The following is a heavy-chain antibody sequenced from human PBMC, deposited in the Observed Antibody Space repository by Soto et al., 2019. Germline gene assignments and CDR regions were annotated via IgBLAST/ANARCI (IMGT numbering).Heavy chain of an antibody. D-gene: IGHD6-19*01. CDR2: INPKIGGT. V-gene: IGHV1-2*02. CDR3: ASAAVPGTAGRDF. Sequence: GASVKVSCKASGYTFSGFYMHWVRQAPGQGLEWMGWINPKIGGTKSAEKFQGRVTMTRDTSISTAYMELSRLTSDDTAVYYCASAAVPGTAGRDFWGQGNQVSVSA. CDR1: GYTFSGFY. J-gene: IGHJ4*02.